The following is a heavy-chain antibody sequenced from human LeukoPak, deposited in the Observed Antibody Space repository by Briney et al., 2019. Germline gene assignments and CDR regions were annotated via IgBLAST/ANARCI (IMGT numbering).Heavy chain of an antibody. V-gene: IGHV1-2*02. Sequence: GASVKVSCKASGYTFTGYYMHWVRQAPGQGLEWMGWINPNSGGTNYAQKFQGRVTMTRDTSISTAYMELSRLRSDDTAVYYCARVDSYSSGWLRSVGYCYYYYYMDVWGKGTTVTVS. CDR3: ARVDSYSSGWLRSVGYCYYYYYMDV. CDR2: INPNSGGT. D-gene: IGHD6-19*01. J-gene: IGHJ6*03. CDR1: GYTFTGYY.